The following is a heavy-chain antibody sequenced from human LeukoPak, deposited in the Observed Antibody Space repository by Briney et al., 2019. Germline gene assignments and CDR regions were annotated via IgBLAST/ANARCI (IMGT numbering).Heavy chain of an antibody. CDR1: GFTFSSYA. J-gene: IGHJ3*02. CDR3: AKDYSMYYYDSSGYYGAFDI. D-gene: IGHD3-22*01. V-gene: IGHV3-30-3*01. Sequence: GRSLRLSCAASGFTFSSYAMHWVRQAPGKGLEWVAVISYDGSNKYYADSVKGRFTISRDNSKNTLYLQMNSLRAEDTAVYYCAKDYSMYYYDSSGYYGAFDIWGQGTMVTVSS. CDR2: ISYDGSNK.